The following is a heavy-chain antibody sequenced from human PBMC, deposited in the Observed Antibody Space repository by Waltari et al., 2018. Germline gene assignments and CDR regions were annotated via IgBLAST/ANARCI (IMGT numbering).Heavy chain of an antibody. CDR1: GFSFSDYE. J-gene: IGHJ6*02. V-gene: IGHV3-48*03. D-gene: IGHD6-6*01. Sequence: EVQLVESGGGLVQPGGSLRLSCAASGFSFSDYEMNWVRQAPGKGVEWLSYINGDWTTVYNADSVQGRLTMSRDNAKNSLYLQINSLRGEETAVYYCARDGLSNVGARAIPEGGMDVWGQGTTVTVSS. CDR2: INGDWTTV. CDR3: ARDGLSNVGARAIPEGGMDV.